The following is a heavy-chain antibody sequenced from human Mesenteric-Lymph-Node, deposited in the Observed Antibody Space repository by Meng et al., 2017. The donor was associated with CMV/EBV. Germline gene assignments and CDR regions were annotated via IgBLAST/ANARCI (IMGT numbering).Heavy chain of an antibody. Sequence: GGSLRLSCAASEFIFNNYGIHWLRQAPGKGLEWLSFIDINGENRYNVDIVKGRFIVSKDNAKNSLYLQMNSLRAEDTAVYYCARWGEYCSSTSCFDYYYYGMDVWGQGTTVTVSS. D-gene: IGHD2-2*01. CDR3: ARWGEYCSSTSCFDYYYYGMDV. V-gene: IGHV3-30*02. CDR1: EFIFNNYG. J-gene: IGHJ6*02. CDR2: IDINGENR.